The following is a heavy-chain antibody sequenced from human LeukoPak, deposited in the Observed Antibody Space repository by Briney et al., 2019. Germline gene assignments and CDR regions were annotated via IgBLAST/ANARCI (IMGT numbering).Heavy chain of an antibody. J-gene: IGHJ4*02. CDR2: IIPIFGTA. CDR3: ARVEGYCSGGSCYLDY. Sequence: SVEVSCKASGGTFSSYAISWVRQAPGQGLEWMGGIIPIFGTANYAQKFQGRVTITADKSTSTAYMELSSLRSEDTAVYYCARVEGYCSGGSCYLDYWGQGTLVTVSS. D-gene: IGHD2-15*01. V-gene: IGHV1-69*06. CDR1: GGTFSSYA.